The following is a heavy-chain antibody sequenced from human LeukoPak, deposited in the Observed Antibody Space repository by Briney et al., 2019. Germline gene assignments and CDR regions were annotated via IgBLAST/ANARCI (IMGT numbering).Heavy chain of an antibody. J-gene: IGHJ4*02. CDR2: ISSNGGST. Sequence: GGSLRLSCAASGFTFSSYAMHWVRQAPGKGLEYVSAISSNGGSTYYANSVKGRFTISRDDSKNTLYLQMGSLRAEDMAVYYCARVPLYSSIWYDYWGQGTLVTVSS. D-gene: IGHD6-13*01. V-gene: IGHV3-64*01. CDR1: GFTFSSYA. CDR3: ARVPLYSSIWYDY.